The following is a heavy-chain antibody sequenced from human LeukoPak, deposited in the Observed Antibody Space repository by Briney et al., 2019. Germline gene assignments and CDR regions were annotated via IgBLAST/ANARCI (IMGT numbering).Heavy chain of an antibody. CDR2: ISSSGSTI. J-gene: IGHJ6*04. D-gene: IGHD3-10*02. CDR1: GFTFSSYG. Sequence: GGSLRLSCAASGFTFSSYGMSWVRQAPGKGLEWVSYISSSGSTIYYADSVKGRFTISSDNANNSLYLQMNSLRAEDTAVYCCAELGITIIGGVWGKGTTVTISS. V-gene: IGHV3-48*04. CDR3: AELGITIIGGV.